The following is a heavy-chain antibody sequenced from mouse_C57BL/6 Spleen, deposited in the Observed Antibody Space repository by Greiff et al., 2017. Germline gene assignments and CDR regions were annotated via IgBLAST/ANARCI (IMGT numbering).Heavy chain of an antibody. J-gene: IGHJ4*01. CDR2: INPNNGGT. Sequence: EVQLVESGPELVKPGASVKMSCKASGYTFTDYNMHWVKQSHGKSLEWIGYINPNNGGTSYNQKFKGKATLTVNKSSSTAYMELRSLTSEDSAVYYCAITTVDAMDYWGQGTSVTVSS. CDR1: GYTFTDYN. CDR3: AITTVDAMDY. D-gene: IGHD1-1*01. V-gene: IGHV1-22*01.